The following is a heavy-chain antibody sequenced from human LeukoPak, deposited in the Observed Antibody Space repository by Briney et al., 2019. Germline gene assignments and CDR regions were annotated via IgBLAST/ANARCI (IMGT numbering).Heavy chain of an antibody. Sequence: ASVKVSCKASGYTFTSYGISWVRQAPGQGLEWMGWISAYNGNTNYAQKLQGRVTMATDTSTSTAYMELRSLRSDDTAVYYCARGAYDRHVLRYFDWLFPFDYWGQGTLVTVSS. V-gene: IGHV1-18*01. D-gene: IGHD3-9*01. J-gene: IGHJ4*02. CDR2: ISAYNGNT. CDR1: GYTFTSYG. CDR3: ARGAYDRHVLRYFDWLFPFDY.